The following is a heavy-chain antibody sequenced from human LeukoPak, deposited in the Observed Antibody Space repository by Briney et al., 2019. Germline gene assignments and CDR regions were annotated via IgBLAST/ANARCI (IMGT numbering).Heavy chain of an antibody. D-gene: IGHD6-19*01. CDR3: ARGGGWYFDF. CDR2: IKEDGSEN. Sequence: QSGGSLRLSCAASGFTFSNYWMNWVRQAPGKGLERVASIKEDGSENYYVDSVKGRFTISGDNAKKSLYLQMNSLRVEDTAVYYCARGGGWYFDFWGQGALITASS. CDR1: GFTFSNYW. J-gene: IGHJ4*02. V-gene: IGHV3-7*01.